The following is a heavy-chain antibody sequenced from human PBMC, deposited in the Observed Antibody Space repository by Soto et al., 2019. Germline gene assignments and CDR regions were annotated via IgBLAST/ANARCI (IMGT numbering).Heavy chain of an antibody. CDR2: ISCGGGNT. V-gene: IGHV3-33*06. J-gene: IGHJ6*03. CDR3: VKDTSSSPYYMDV. CDR1: GFTFSSYG. Sequence: GGSLRHSCAASGFTFSSYGMHWVRQAPGKGLEWVSDISCGGGNTYYADSVKGRFFISRDNSKNTLHLQMNSLRVEDTAVYYCVKDTSSSPYYMDVWGKGTTVTVSS. D-gene: IGHD2-2*01.